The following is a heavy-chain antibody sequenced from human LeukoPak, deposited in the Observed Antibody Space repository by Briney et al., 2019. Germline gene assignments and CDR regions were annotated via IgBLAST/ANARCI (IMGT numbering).Heavy chain of an antibody. CDR2: IKQDGSEK. CDR1: GFTFSSYG. Sequence: GGSLRLSCAASGFTFSSYGMHWVRQAPGKGLEWVANIKQDGSEKYYVDSVKGRFTISRDNAKNSLYLQMNSLRAEDTAVYYCVRGRVVIGYWGQGTLVTVSS. D-gene: IGHD2-2*01. CDR3: VRGRVVIGY. V-gene: IGHV3-7*04. J-gene: IGHJ4*02.